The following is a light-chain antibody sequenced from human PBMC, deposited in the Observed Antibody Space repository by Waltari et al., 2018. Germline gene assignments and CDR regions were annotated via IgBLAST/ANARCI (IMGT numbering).Light chain of an antibody. V-gene: IGKV3-15*01. Sequence: EIVLTHSPATLSVSPGERATLSCKASQSVRVNLAWYQQKPGQPPRLVIYGSSTRASRIPARFTCSGSGTEFTLTINSMQSEDFALYFCHQYNDWPVWTFGQGTKVDIK. J-gene: IGKJ1*01. CDR2: GSS. CDR1: QSVRVN. CDR3: HQYNDWPVWT.